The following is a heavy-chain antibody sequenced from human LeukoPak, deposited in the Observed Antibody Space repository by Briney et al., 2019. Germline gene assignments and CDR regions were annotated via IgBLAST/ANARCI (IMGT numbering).Heavy chain of an antibody. CDR1: GTSISRGYY. CDR2: VYYSGST. J-gene: IGHJ6*03. D-gene: IGHD1-1*01. V-gene: IGHV4-38-2*02. CDR3: ARGRVSSSTWYSTYYYYFYMDV. Sequence: SETLSLTCSVSGTSISRGYYWGWIRQPPGKGLEWIASVYYSGSTDYNPSLKSRVTMSVDTSKNQFSLKLSSVTAADTAVYFCARGRVSSSTWYSTYYYYFYMDVWGKGTTVTVSS.